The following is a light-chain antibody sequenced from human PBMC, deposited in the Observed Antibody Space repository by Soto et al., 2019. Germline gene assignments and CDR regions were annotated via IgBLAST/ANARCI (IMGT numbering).Light chain of an antibody. CDR1: QDITNY. J-gene: IGKJ4*01. CDR2: DAA. V-gene: IGKV1-33*01. Sequence: DIQLTQSPPSLYASVGDGVTITCQASQDITNYLNWYQHKSGKSPKLLIFDAANLEAGVPSRFSGRGSGTQFTFTISSLQPEDVATYYCQQYENRPLTFGGGTKVE. CDR3: QQYENRPLT.